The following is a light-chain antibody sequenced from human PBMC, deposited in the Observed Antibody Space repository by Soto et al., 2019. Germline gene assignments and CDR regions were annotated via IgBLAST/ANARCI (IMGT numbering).Light chain of an antibody. CDR1: QNVRSY. CDR2: DAS. J-gene: IGKJ4*01. CDR3: QQYNNWPPLT. Sequence: EIVLTQSPVTLSLSPGESATLSCRASQNVRSYLAWYQQRPGQAPRLLIYDASTRATGIPARFSGSGSGTDFTLSISSLEPEDFAVYYCQQYNNWPPLTFGGGTKVEIK. V-gene: IGKV3-11*01.